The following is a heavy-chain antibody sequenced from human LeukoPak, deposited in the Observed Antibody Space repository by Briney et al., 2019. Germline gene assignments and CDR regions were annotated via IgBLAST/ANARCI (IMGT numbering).Heavy chain of an antibody. J-gene: IGHJ1*01. CDR1: GGSISSSSYY. CDR2: IYYSGST. Sequence: PSETLSLTCTVSGGSISSSSYYWGWIRQPPGKGLEWIGSIYYSGSTYYNPSLKSRVTISVDTSKNQFSLNLSSVTAADTAVYYCVRGRGDYGDYVYFQHWGQGTLVTVSS. CDR3: VRGRGDYGDYVYFQH. V-gene: IGHV4-39*01. D-gene: IGHD4-17*01.